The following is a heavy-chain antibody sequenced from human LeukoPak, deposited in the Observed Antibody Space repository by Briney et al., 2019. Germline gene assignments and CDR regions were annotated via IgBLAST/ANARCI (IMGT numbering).Heavy chain of an antibody. Sequence: GGSLRLSCAASGFTFSSHAMQWVRQTSGKGPEWVAVISSQGSSKFYGDSVKGRFTISRDNSKNTVSLQMNSLRAEDTAVYYCAKDGAAAGTFDYWGQGTLVTVSS. CDR2: ISSQGSSK. D-gene: IGHD6-13*01. J-gene: IGHJ4*02. CDR1: GFTFSSHA. CDR3: AKDGAAAGTFDY. V-gene: IGHV3-30*18.